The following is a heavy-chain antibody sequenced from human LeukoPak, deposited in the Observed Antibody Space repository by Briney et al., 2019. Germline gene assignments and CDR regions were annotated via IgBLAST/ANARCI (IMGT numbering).Heavy chain of an antibody. CDR3: ARHVDSSGWYRAFFDY. J-gene: IGHJ4*02. CDR1: GGSISSSSYY. CDR2: IYYSGST. D-gene: IGHD6-19*01. V-gene: IGHV4-39*01. Sequence: SETLSLTCTVSGGSISSSSYYWGWIRQPPGKGLEWIGSIYYSGSTYYNPSLKSRVTISVDTSKNQFSLKLSSVTAADTAVYYCARHVDSSGWYRAFFDYWGQGTLVTVSS.